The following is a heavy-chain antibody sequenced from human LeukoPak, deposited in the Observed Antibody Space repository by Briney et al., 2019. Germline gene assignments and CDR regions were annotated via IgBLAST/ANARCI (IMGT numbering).Heavy chain of an antibody. CDR1: GYTFTSHD. CDR2: MNPNSGHT. CDR3: ARVVTFPYYYDSSGSFDY. D-gene: IGHD3-22*01. Sequence: ASVKVSCKTSGYTFTSHDINWVRQAAGQGLEWLGWMNPNSGHTGYALQFQGRVTMTRNTSISTAYMELSSLRAEDTAVYYCARVVTFPYYYDSSGSFDYWGQGTLVTVSS. V-gene: IGHV1-8*01. J-gene: IGHJ4*02.